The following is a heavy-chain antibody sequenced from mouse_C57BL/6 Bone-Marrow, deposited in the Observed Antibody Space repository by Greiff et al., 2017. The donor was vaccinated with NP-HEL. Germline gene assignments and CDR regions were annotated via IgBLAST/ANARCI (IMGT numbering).Heavy chain of an antibody. D-gene: IGHD1-1*01. J-gene: IGHJ3*01. V-gene: IGHV1-52*01. Sequence: QVQLQQPGAELVRPGSSVKLSCKASGYTFTSYWMHWVKQRPIQGLEWIGNIDPSDSETHYNQKFKDKATLTVDKSSSTAYMQLSSLTSEDSAVYYCARSHYYGSSSFAYWGQGTLVTVCA. CDR2: IDPSDSET. CDR1: GYTFTSYW. CDR3: ARSHYYGSSSFAY.